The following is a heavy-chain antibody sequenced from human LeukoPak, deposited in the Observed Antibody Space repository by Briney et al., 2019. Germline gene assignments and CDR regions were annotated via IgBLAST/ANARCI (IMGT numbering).Heavy chain of an antibody. V-gene: IGHV1-8*02. D-gene: IGHD1-1*01. CDR3: VRGTSNTNSYFAY. CDR2: MNPVSGHA. J-gene: IGHJ4*02. Sequence: ASVKVSCKASGYTFTDYDINWVRQAPGQGLEWMAWMNPVSGHAGSTQRFQGRVTLTRDTSISTAYMELSSLRSDDTAVFYCVRGTSNTNSYFAYWGQGTRVTVSS. CDR1: GYTFTDYD.